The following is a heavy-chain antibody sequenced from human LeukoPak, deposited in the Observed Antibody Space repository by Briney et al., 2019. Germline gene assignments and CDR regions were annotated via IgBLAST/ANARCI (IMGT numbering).Heavy chain of an antibody. D-gene: IGHD1-26*01. V-gene: IGHV3-53*01. Sequence: GGSLRLSCAASGFIVSGDFMSWVRQAPGKGLEWVSVIYSDGSAYYADSVKGRFTISRDNSKNTLDLQMTGLRAEDTAVYYCARERGRGRDSPWFDYWGQGTLVTVSS. CDR2: IYSDGSA. J-gene: IGHJ4*02. CDR3: ARERGRGRDSPWFDY. CDR1: GFIVSGDF.